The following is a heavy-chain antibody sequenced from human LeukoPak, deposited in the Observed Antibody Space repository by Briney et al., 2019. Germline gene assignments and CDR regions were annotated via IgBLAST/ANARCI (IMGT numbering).Heavy chain of an antibody. J-gene: IGHJ5*02. V-gene: IGHV1-8*01. D-gene: IGHD6-13*01. Sequence: SVQVSCKASGYTFTSYDINWVRQATGQGLEWMGWMNPNSGNTGYAQKFQGRVTMTRNTSISTAYMELSSLRSEDTAVYYCARGQDSSSWNDWFDPWGQGTLVTVSS. CDR3: ARGQDSSSWNDWFDP. CDR1: GYTFTSYD. CDR2: MNPNSGNT.